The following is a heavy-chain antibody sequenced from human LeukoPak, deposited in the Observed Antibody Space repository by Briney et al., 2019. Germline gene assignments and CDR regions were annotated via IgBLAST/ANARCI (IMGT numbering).Heavy chain of an antibody. CDR3: AGQDIVVVTTATRAFDI. CDR1: GYSFTNYW. CDR2: IYPGDSDT. V-gene: IGHV5-51*01. D-gene: IGHD2-15*01. J-gene: IGHJ3*02. Sequence: GEALKISCKGSGYSFTNYWIAWVRQLPGKGLEWMGIIYPGDSDTGYSPSFQGQVTISADKSISTAYLQWSSLKASDTAMYYCAGQDIVVVTTATRAFDIWGQGTMVTVSS.